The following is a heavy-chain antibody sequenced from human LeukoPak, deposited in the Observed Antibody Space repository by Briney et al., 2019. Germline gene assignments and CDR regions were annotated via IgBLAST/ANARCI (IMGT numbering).Heavy chain of an antibody. J-gene: IGHJ6*03. V-gene: IGHV4-34*01. CDR1: GGSFSGYY. Sequence: SETLSLTCAVYGGSFSGYYWSWIRQPPGKGLEWIGEINHSGSTNYNPSLTSRVTISVDTSKNQFSLKLSSVTAADTAVYYCARGLVGYCSSTSCSHRPSLSMDVWGKGTTVTVSS. D-gene: IGHD2-2*01. CDR2: INHSGST. CDR3: ARGLVGYCSSTSCSHRPSLSMDV.